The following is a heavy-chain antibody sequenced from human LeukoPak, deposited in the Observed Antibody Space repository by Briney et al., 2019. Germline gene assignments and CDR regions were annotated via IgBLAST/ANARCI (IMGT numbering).Heavy chain of an antibody. CDR3: ARGDYDILTGYLGFDY. CDR2: IYTSGST. V-gene: IGHV4-4*07. CDR1: GGSISSYY. J-gene: IGHJ4*02. Sequence: SETLSLTCTVSGGSISSYYWSWIRQPAGKGLEWIGRIYTSGSTNYNPSLKSRVTMSVDTYKNQFSLKLSSVTAADTAVYYCARGDYDILTGYLGFDYWGQGTLVTVSS. D-gene: IGHD3-9*01.